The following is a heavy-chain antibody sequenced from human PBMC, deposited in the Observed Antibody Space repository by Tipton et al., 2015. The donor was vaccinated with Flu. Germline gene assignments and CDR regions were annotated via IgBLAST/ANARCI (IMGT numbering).Heavy chain of an antibody. D-gene: IGHD3-10*01. CDR1: GGSISSHY. Sequence: PGLVKPSETLSLTCTVSGGSISSHYWSWIRQSAGKGLEWIGRVHGTGSTNYNPSLKSRVTVSADTAKNQFSLKMTSVTAADTAVYYCARGSGSGTDVAFYFWGQGTLVTVSS. CDR2: VHGTGST. J-gene: IGHJ4*02. V-gene: IGHV4-4*07. CDR3: ARGSGSGTDVAFYF.